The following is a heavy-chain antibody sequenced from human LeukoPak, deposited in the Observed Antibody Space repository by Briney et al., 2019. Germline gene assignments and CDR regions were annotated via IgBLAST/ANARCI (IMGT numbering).Heavy chain of an antibody. CDR1: GGSFSSGGFS. Sequence: PSETLSLTRTVSGGSFSSGGFSWSWIRQHPGKGLEWIGYIYYSGSTYYNPSLKSRVTISVDTSKNQFSLKLSSVTAADTAVYYCARDSGSYYFDYWGQGTLVTVSS. V-gene: IGHV4-31*03. CDR3: ARDSGSYYFDY. J-gene: IGHJ4*02. CDR2: IYYSGST. D-gene: IGHD1-26*01.